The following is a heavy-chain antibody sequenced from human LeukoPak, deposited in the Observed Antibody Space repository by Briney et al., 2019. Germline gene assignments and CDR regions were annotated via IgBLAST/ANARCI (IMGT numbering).Heavy chain of an antibody. D-gene: IGHD6-6*01. J-gene: IGHJ6*03. Sequence: SETLSLTCTVSGGFISSYYWSWIRQPPGKGLDWIGYIYYSGSTNYNPSLKSRVTISVDTSKNQFSLKLSSVTAADTAVYYCARTEYSSSPYYYYYYMDVWGKGTTVTVSS. CDR3: ARTEYSSSPYYYYYYMDV. V-gene: IGHV4-59*01. CDR1: GGFISSYY. CDR2: IYYSGST.